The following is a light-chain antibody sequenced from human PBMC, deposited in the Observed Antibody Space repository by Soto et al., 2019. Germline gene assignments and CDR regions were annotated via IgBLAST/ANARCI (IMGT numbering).Light chain of an antibody. CDR2: GAS. Sequence: EIVLTQSPGTLSLSPGERATLSCRASQSVSSSYLAWYQQKPGQAPRLLIYGASSRATGIPDRFSGSGSGTDFTLTISRLEPEDFAVYYCQQYGRTFGPGTKVDNK. CDR1: QSVSSSY. J-gene: IGKJ3*01. CDR3: QQYGRT. V-gene: IGKV3-20*01.